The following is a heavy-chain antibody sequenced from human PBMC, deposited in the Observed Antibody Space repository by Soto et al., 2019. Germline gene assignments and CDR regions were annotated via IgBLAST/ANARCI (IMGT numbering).Heavy chain of an antibody. J-gene: IGHJ4*02. Sequence: SETLSLTCTVSGGSISSGDYYWSWIRQPPGKGLEWIGYIYYSGSTYYNPSLKSRVTISVDTSKNQFSLKLSSVTAADTAVYYCARDRARLAGHDYWGQGTLVTVSS. CDR3: ARDRARLAGHDY. CDR2: IYYSGST. V-gene: IGHV4-30-4*01. CDR1: GGSISSGDYY.